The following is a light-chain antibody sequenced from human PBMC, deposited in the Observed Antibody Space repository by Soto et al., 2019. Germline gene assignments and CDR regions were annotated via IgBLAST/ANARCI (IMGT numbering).Light chain of an antibody. Sequence: QSVLTQPPSASGTPGQRVTISCSGSSSNIGSNYVYWYQQLPGTVPHLLIYRNSERPSGVPDRFSGSKSGPSASLAISGLGSEDEADYYCAAWDDSRGGVVFGGGTKLTVL. CDR2: RNS. CDR1: SSNIGSNY. V-gene: IGLV1-47*01. J-gene: IGLJ2*01. CDR3: AAWDDSRGGVV.